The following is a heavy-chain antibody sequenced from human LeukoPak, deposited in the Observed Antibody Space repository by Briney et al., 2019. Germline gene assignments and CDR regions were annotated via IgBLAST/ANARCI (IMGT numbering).Heavy chain of an antibody. CDR2: INPNSGGT. CDR3: ARRAVYYYYGMDV. Sequence: ASVKVSCKASGYTFTGYYMHWVRQAPGQGLEWMGWINPNSGGTNYAQKFQGRVTMTRDTSISTAYMEVSRLKSDDTAVYYCARRAVYYYYGMDVWGQGNTVTVSS. CDR1: GYTFTGYY. D-gene: IGHD6-25*01. V-gene: IGHV1-2*02. J-gene: IGHJ6*02.